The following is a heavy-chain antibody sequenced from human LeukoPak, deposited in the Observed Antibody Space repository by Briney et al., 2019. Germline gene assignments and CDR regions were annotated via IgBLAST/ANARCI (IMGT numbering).Heavy chain of an antibody. CDR3: ARRSSGSDAFDI. Sequence: PGGSLRLSCAASGFTFSSYSMNWVRQAPGKGLEWVSVIYSGGSTYYADSVKGRFTISRDNSKNTLYLQMNSLRAEDTAVYYCARRSSGSDAFDIWGQGTMVTVSS. CDR1: GFTFSSYS. CDR2: IYSGGST. D-gene: IGHD1-1*01. V-gene: IGHV3-53*01. J-gene: IGHJ3*02.